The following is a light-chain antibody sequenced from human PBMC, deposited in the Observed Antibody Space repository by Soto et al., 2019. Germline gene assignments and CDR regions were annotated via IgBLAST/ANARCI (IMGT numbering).Light chain of an antibody. J-gene: IGLJ1*01. CDR1: SSNIGNNA. V-gene: IGLV1-36*01. CDR2: YDD. CDR3: AAWDDSLNEYV. Sequence: QSVLTQPPSVSEAPRQRVTVSCSGSSSNIGNNAVSWYQQFPGKAPKLLIYYDDMLPSGISDRFSGSKSGTSASLAISGLQSEDEADYYCAAWDDSLNEYVFGTGTKLTVL.